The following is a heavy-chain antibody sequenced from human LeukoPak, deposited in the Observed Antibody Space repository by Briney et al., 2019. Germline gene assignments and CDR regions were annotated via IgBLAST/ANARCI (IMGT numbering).Heavy chain of an antibody. Sequence: AGGSLRLSCAASGFTFSSYGMHWVRQAPGKGLEWVAFIRYDGSNKYYADSVKGRFTISRDNSKNTLYLQMNSLRAEDTAVYYCAKXYXFWXXGDYXGQGTLVTVSS. CDR3: AKXYXFWXXGDY. D-gene: IGHD3-3*01. V-gene: IGHV3-30*02. CDR2: IRYDGSNK. CDR1: GFTFSSYG. J-gene: IGHJ4*02.